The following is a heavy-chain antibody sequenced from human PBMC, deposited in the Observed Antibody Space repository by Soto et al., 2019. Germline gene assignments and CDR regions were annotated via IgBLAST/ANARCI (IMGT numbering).Heavy chain of an antibody. D-gene: IGHD6-19*01. Sequence: ASVKVSCKASGYTFTSYGISWVRQAPGQGLEWMGWISAYNGNTNYAQKLQGRVTMTTDTSTSTAYMELRSLRSDDTAVYYCARDLGGIAVAGIMDGRGYWGQGTLVTVSS. CDR3: ARDLGGIAVAGIMDGRGY. CDR1: GYTFTSYG. CDR2: ISAYNGNT. V-gene: IGHV1-18*01. J-gene: IGHJ4*02.